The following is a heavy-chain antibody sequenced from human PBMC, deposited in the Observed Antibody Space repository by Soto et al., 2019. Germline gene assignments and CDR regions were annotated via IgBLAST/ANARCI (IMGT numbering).Heavy chain of an antibody. CDR3: ARESLNCSGGSCYHYYGLDV. CDR1: GGSISSGDYY. CDR2: IFYRGST. J-gene: IGHJ6*02. V-gene: IGHV4-30-4*01. Sequence: SETLSLTCTVSGGSISSGDYYWSWIRQPPGKGLEWIGYIFYRGSTYYNPSLKSRLTISVDTSQSQFSLKLSSVTAADTAVYYCARESLNCSGGSCYHYYGLDVWGQGTTVTV. D-gene: IGHD2-15*01.